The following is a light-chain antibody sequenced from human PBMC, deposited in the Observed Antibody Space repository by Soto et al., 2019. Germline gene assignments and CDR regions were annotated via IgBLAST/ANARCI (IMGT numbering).Light chain of an antibody. CDR2: DAS. Sequence: DIQMTQSPSSLSASVGDRVTITCQASQDTSNYLNWYQQKPGKAPKHLIYDASNLETGVPSRFRGSGSGTDFTFTISSLQCEDIAIYYCQQYDNLPVTFGQGTKLDIK. CDR3: QQYDNLPVT. J-gene: IGKJ2*01. CDR1: QDTSNY. V-gene: IGKV1-33*01.